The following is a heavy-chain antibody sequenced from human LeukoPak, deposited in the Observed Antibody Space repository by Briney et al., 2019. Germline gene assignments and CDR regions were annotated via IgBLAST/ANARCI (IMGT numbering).Heavy chain of an antibody. Sequence: ASVKVSCKASGYPFTGYYMHWVRQAPGQGLEWMGRINPNSGGTNYAQEFQGRVTMTRDTSISTAYMELSRLRSDDTAVYYCARDQDYGDFYTDYWGQGTLVTVSS. J-gene: IGHJ4*02. CDR2: INPNSGGT. V-gene: IGHV1-2*02. D-gene: IGHD4-17*01. CDR1: GYPFTGYY. CDR3: ARDQDYGDFYTDY.